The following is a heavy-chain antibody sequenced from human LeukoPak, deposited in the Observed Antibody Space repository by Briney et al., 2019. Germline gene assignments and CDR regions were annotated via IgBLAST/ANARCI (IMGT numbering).Heavy chain of an antibody. CDR2: IYSGGST. CDR3: AREKRSGSYNDAFDI. CDR1: GFTVSSNY. V-gene: IGHV3-53*01. J-gene: IGHJ3*02. D-gene: IGHD1-26*01. Sequence: GSLRLSCAASGFTVSSNYMSWVRQAPGKGLEWVSVIYSGGSTYYADSVKGRFTISRDNSKSTLYLQMNSLRAEDTAVYYCAREKRSGSYNDAFDIWGQGTMVTVSS.